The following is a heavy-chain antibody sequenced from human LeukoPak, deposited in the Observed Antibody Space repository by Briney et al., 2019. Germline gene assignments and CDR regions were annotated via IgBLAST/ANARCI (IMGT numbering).Heavy chain of an antibody. V-gene: IGHV4-30-4*08. J-gene: IGHJ4*02. Sequence: SETLSLTCTVSGGSISSGDYYWSWIRQPPGKALEWIGYIYYSGSTYYNPSLKSRVTISVDTSKNQFSLKLSSVTAADTAVYYCARGGYSYGYFDYWGQGTLVTVSS. CDR1: GGSISSGDYY. CDR2: IYYSGST. CDR3: ARGGYSYGYFDY. D-gene: IGHD5-18*01.